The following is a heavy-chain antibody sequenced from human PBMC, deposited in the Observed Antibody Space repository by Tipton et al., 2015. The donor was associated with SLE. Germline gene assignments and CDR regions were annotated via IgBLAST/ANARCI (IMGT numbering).Heavy chain of an antibody. Sequence: SLRLSCAASGFSFKSYWMHWVRQVPGKEPVWVSRVNGDGTTTTYADSVKGRFTISRGNAKNTLYLQMTSLRVGDTAVYYCVRGCSGDDCYPGNWGQGALVTVSS. D-gene: IGHD2-21*02. V-gene: IGHV3-74*01. CDR3: VRGCSGDDCYPGN. CDR1: GFSFKSYW. CDR2: VNGDGTTT. J-gene: IGHJ4*02.